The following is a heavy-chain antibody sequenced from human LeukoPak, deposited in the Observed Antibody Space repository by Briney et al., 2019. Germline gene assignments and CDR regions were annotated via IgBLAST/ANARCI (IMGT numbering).Heavy chain of an antibody. CDR1: GFTFSSYS. Sequence: GGSLRLSCAASGFTFSSYSMNWVRQAPGKGLEWVSYIYYADSVKGRFTISRDNAKNSLYLQMNSLRAEDTAVYYCARDPLSSSSFDLWGQGTLVTVSS. J-gene: IGHJ4*02. D-gene: IGHD6-13*01. CDR3: ARDPLSSSSFDL. V-gene: IGHV3-48*01. CDR2: I.